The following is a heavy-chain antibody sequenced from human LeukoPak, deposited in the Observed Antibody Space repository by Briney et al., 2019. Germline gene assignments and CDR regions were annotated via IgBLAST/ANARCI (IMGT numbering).Heavy chain of an antibody. CDR3: AKNGLGAVVKTD. V-gene: IGHV7-4-1*02. Sequence: ASVKVSRKASGYTFTSYAMNWVRQAPGQGLEWMGWINTNTGNPTYAQGFTGRIVFSLDTSVSTAYLQISSLKAEDSAVYYWAKNGLGAVVKTDWGQGTLVTVSS. CDR2: INTNTGNP. D-gene: IGHD3-22*01. CDR1: GYTFTSYA. J-gene: IGHJ4*02.